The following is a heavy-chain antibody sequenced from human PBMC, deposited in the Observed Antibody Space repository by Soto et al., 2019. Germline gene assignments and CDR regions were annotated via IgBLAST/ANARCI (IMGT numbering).Heavy chain of an antibody. Sequence: EVQLLESGGGLVQPGGSLRLSCAASGLTFSSYAMSWVRQAPGKGLEWVSVISGSGGSTYYADPVKGRFTISRDNYKNTLYLQMNSLRAEDTAVYYCAKRAAGTSFDYWGQGTLVTVSS. CDR3: AKRAAGTSFDY. CDR2: ISGSGGST. CDR1: GLTFSSYA. V-gene: IGHV3-23*01. J-gene: IGHJ4*02. D-gene: IGHD6-13*01.